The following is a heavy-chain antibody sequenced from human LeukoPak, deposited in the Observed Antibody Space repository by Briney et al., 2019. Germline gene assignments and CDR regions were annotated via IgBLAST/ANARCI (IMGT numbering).Heavy chain of an antibody. CDR1: GFTFSSFG. D-gene: IGHD3-10*01. J-gene: IGHJ4*02. CDR3: ARDSSGSCDY. CDR2: IKYDGSEK. Sequence: PGGSLRLSCAASGFTFSSFGMHWVRQAPGKGLEWVASIKYDGSEKYYVDSVKGRFTISRDNAKNSLYLQMNSLRAEDTAVYYCARDSSGSCDYWGQGTLVTVSS. V-gene: IGHV3-7*01.